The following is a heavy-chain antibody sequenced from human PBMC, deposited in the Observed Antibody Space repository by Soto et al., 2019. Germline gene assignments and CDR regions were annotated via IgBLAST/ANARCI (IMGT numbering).Heavy chain of an antibody. J-gene: IGHJ4*02. CDR1: GYTFTSYG. D-gene: IGHD6-6*01. Sequence: GASVKVSCKASGYTFTSYGISWVRQAPGQGLEWMGWISAYNGNTKYAQKLQGRVSMTTDTSTSTAYMELNSLRAEDTAVYYCARNLRWIDYSSSSTTFNFEYWGQGTLVTVSS. CDR3: ARNLRWIDYSSSSTTFNFEY. CDR2: ISAYNGNT. V-gene: IGHV1-18*01.